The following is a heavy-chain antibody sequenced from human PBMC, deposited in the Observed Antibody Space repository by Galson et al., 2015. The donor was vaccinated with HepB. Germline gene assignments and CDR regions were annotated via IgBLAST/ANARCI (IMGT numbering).Heavy chain of an antibody. D-gene: IGHD3-22*01. CDR2: ISSSSSTI. CDR1: GFTFSSYS. Sequence: SLRLSCAASGFTFSSYSMNWVRQAPGKGLEWVSYISSSSSTIYYADSVKGRFTISRDNAKNSLYLQMNSLRAEDTAVYYCARDRTHYYDSSGYFDYRGQGTLVTVSS. J-gene: IGHJ4*02. CDR3: ARDRTHYYDSSGYFDY. V-gene: IGHV3-48*01.